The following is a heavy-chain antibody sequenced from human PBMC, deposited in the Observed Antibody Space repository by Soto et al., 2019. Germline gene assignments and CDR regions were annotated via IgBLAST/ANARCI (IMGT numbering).Heavy chain of an antibody. J-gene: IGHJ4*02. D-gene: IGHD3-22*01. Sequence: QVQLVQSGAEVKKPGSSVKVSCKASGGTFSSYAISWVRQAPGQGLEWMGGIIPIFGTANYAQKFQGRVTITADESTSTAYMELSGLRSEDTAVYYCARWEASGSGWAIIDYWGQGTLVTVSS. CDR1: GGTFSSYA. CDR2: IIPIFGTA. V-gene: IGHV1-69*12. CDR3: ARWEASGSGWAIIDY.